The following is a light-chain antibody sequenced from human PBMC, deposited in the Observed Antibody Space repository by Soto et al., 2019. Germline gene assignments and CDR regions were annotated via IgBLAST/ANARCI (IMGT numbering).Light chain of an antibody. Sequence: SYELTQPLSVSVALGQTARITCGGNNIGSKNVPWYQQKPGQAPVLDIYRDSNRPSGIPERFSGSNSGNTATMTISRAQAGEEADYYCQVWDSSTVFGGGTKLTVL. CDR1: NIGSKN. V-gene: IGLV3-9*01. CDR2: RDS. CDR3: QVWDSSTV. J-gene: IGLJ2*01.